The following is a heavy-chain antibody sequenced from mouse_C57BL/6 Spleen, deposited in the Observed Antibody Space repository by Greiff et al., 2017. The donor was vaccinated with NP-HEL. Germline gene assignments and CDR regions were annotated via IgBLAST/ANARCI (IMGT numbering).Heavy chain of an antibody. CDR2: IYPGGGYT. CDR1: GYTFTNYW. CDR3: ARKGIYYDYDDWYFEV. D-gene: IGHD2-4*01. V-gene: IGHV1-63*01. Sequence: VQLQQSGAELVRPGTSVKMSCKASGYTFTNYWIGWAKQRPGHGLEWIGDIYPGGGYTNYNEKFKGKATLTADKSSSPASMRFSRLTYENTAIYFSARKGIYYDYDDWYFEVWGTEATVAVSS. J-gene: IGHJ1*03.